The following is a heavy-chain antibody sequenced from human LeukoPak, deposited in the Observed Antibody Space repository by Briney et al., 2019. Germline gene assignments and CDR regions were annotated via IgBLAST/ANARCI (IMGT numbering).Heavy chain of an antibody. V-gene: IGHV1-69*13. J-gene: IGHJ4*02. CDR3: ARGPLRFLGGIDY. CDR1: GGTFSSYA. D-gene: IGHD3-3*01. Sequence: ASVKVSCKASGGTFSSYAISWVRQAPGQGLEWMGGIIPIFGTASYAQRFQGRVTITADESTSTAYMELSSLRSEDTAVYYCARGPLRFLGGIDYWGQGTLVTVSS. CDR2: IIPIFGTA.